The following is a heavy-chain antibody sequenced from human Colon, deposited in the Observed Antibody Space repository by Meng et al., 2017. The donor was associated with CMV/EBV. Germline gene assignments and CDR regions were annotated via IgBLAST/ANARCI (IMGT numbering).Heavy chain of an antibody. CDR2: ISYDGSHA. CDR3: ASSFHGSGSPDH. J-gene: IGHJ5*02. D-gene: IGHD3-10*01. Sequence: ARLWGFGGGVVQPGRSLGLSCGALWFDFFNSAMHWVRQVPGKGLEWVTIISYDGSHALYADSVKGRFTISRDNSKNTLYLQMNSLRPEDTAVYYCASSFHGSGSPDHWGQGTLVTVSS. CDR1: WFDFFNSA. V-gene: IGHV3-30-3*01.